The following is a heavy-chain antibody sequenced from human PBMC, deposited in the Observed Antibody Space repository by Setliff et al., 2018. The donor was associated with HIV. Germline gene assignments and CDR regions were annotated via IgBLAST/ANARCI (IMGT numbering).Heavy chain of an antibody. V-gene: IGHV3-11*04. D-gene: IGHD5-12*01. CDR3: ARVPVMATITYWYFDL. CDR2: ISRGGRTK. Sequence: LRLSCATSGFIFEDYGMSWIRQAPGKGLEWISYISRGGRTKYYADSVKGRFTISRDNAKNSLYLQMNSLRAEDTTIYYCARVPVMATITYWYFDLWGRGTLVTVSS. J-gene: IGHJ2*01. CDR1: GFIFEDYG.